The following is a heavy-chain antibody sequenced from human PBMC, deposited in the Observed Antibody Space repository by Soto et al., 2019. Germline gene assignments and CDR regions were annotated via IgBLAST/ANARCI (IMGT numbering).Heavy chain of an antibody. CDR2: INHSGST. CDR1: GGSFSGYY. Sequence: SETLSVTCAVYGGSFSGYYWSWIRQPPGKGLEWIGEINHSGSTNYNPSLKSRVTISVDTSKNQFSLKLSSVTAADTAVYYCARGVRGFGELFSSNWFDPWGQGTLVTVSS. J-gene: IGHJ5*02. CDR3: ARGVRGFGELFSSNWFDP. D-gene: IGHD3-10*01. V-gene: IGHV4-34*01.